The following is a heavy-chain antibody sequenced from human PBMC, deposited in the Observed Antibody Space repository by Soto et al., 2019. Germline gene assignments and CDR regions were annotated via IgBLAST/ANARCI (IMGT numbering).Heavy chain of an antibody. Sequence: EVQLLESGGGLVQPGGSLRLSCAASGFTFSSYAMSWVRQAPGKGLEWVSAISGSGGSTYYADSVKGRFTISRDNSKHTLYLQMNSLRAEDTAVYYCAKELACSGGSCYPMAFDYWGQGTLVTVSS. J-gene: IGHJ4*02. CDR3: AKELACSGGSCYPMAFDY. D-gene: IGHD2-15*01. CDR2: ISGSGGST. V-gene: IGHV3-23*01. CDR1: GFTFSSYA.